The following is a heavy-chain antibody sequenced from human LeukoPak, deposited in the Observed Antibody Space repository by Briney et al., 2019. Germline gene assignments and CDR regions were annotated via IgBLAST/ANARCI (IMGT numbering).Heavy chain of an antibody. Sequence: ASVKVSCKASGYTFTGYYMHWARQAPGQGLEWMGWLNPYSGDTNYAQNFQGRVTMTRDTSINTAYMELSRLRSDDTAVYYCVRSSYDSSLRFDDYWGQGTLVTVSS. V-gene: IGHV1-2*02. CDR2: LNPYSGDT. CDR1: GYTFTGYY. J-gene: IGHJ4*02. D-gene: IGHD3-22*01. CDR3: VRSSYDSSLRFDDY.